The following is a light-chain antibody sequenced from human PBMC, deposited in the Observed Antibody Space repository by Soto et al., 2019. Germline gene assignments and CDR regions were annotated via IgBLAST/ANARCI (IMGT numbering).Light chain of an antibody. V-gene: IGLV1-40*01. CDR3: QSYDSSMSGGV. CDR2: GNS. CDR1: SSNIGAGYD. J-gene: IGLJ3*02. Sequence: QSVLTQPPSVSGAPGQRVTISCTGSSSNIGAGYDVHWYQQLPGTAPKLLIYGNSNRPSGVPDRFSGSKSGTSASLAITGLGAEDAADYYCQSYDSSMSGGVFGGGTKVTVL.